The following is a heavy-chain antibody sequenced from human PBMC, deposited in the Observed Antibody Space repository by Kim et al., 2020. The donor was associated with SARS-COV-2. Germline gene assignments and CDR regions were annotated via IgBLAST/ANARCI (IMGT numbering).Heavy chain of an antibody. CDR2: ISSSSSTI. J-gene: IGHJ6*04. D-gene: IGHD4-17*01. V-gene: IGHV3-48*02. Sequence: GGSLRLSCAAPGFTFSSYSMNWVRQAPGKGLEWVSYISSSSSTIYYADSVKGRFTISRDNAKNSLYLQMNSLRDEDTAVYYGGRALLADGEQSYYYYGMDVWGEGTAVTDSS. CDR3: GRALLADGEQSYYYYGMDV. CDR1: GFTFSSYS.